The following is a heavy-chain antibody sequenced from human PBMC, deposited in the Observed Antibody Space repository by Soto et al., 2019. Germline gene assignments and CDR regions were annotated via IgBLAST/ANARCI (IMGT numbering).Heavy chain of an antibody. Sequence: QVQLVQSGAEVKKPGASVKVSCKASGYTFSNYGISWVRQAPGQGLEWMGWISTSNGNTNYAQKLQGRVTMTTDASTSTAHMELRTLRSDDTAGYYCERTGSSGLFDYWGQGTLVTVSS. CDR1: GYTFSNYG. D-gene: IGHD6-19*01. CDR3: ERTGSSGLFDY. CDR2: ISTSNGNT. V-gene: IGHV1-18*01. J-gene: IGHJ4*02.